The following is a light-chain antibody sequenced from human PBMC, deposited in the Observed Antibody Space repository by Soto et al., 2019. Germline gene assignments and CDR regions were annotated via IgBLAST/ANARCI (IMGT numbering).Light chain of an antibody. CDR3: SSYTGSSTLV. CDR2: DNN. J-gene: IGLJ1*01. V-gene: IGLV1-51*01. Sequence: QSVLTQPPSVSAAPGQKVTISCSGSSSNIGNNYVSWYQQLPGTAPKLLIYDNNKRPSGIPDRFSGSKSGNTASLTISGLQAEDEADYYCSSYTGSSTLVFGTGTKVTVL. CDR1: SSNIGNNY.